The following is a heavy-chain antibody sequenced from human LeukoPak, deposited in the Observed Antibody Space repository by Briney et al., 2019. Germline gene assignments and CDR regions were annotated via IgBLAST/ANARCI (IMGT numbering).Heavy chain of an antibody. V-gene: IGHV1-46*01. D-gene: IGHD2-15*01. CDR3: ARDYLKVVVASSAPSDSHMDY. J-gene: IGHJ4*02. CDR2: INPSGVST. CDR1: GYTFTSYY. Sequence: ASLKVSCKASGYTFTSYYMYWVRQAPGQGLEWMGIINPSGVSTSYAQKFQGRVTMTRDTSSSTVYMELSSLRSEDMAVYYCARDYLKVVVASSAPSDSHMDYWGQGTLVTVSS.